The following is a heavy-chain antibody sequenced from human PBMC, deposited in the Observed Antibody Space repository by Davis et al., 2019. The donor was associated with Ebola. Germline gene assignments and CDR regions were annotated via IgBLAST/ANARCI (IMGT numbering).Heavy chain of an antibody. D-gene: IGHD3-3*01. CDR1: GFNFRSYA. V-gene: IGHV3-9*01. CDR3: AKEVSIFSYGMDV. Sequence: GGSLRLSCAASGFNFRSYAMHWVRQAPGKGLEWVSGISWNSGSIGYADSVKGRFTISRDNAKNSLYLQMNSLRAEDTALYYCAKEVSIFSYGMDVWGQGTTVTVSS. J-gene: IGHJ6*02. CDR2: ISWNSGSI.